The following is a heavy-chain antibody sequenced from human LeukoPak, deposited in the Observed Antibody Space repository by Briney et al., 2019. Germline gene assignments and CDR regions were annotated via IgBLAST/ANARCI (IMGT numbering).Heavy chain of an antibody. Sequence: GGSLRLSCAASGFTFSSYGMSWVRQAPGKGLEWVSAISGSGGSTYYADSVKGRFTPSRDNSKNTLYLQMNSLRAEDTAVYYCAKVGVWFGEFRLYFDYWGQGTLVTVSS. V-gene: IGHV3-23*01. J-gene: IGHJ4*02. D-gene: IGHD3-10*01. CDR1: GFTFSSYG. CDR2: ISGSGGST. CDR3: AKVGVWFGEFRLYFDY.